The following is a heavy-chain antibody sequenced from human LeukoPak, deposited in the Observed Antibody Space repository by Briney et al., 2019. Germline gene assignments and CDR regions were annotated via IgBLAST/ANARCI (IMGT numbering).Heavy chain of an antibody. Sequence: GASVKVSCKASGYTFTSYDINWVRQATGQGLEWMGWMNPNSGNTGYAQKFQGRVTMTRNTPISTAYMELSSLRSEDTAVYYCARGGRAVAGKGGYYFDYWGQGTLVTVSS. D-gene: IGHD6-19*01. CDR2: MNPNSGNT. CDR1: GYTFTSYD. V-gene: IGHV1-8*01. CDR3: ARGGRAVAGKGGYYFDY. J-gene: IGHJ4*02.